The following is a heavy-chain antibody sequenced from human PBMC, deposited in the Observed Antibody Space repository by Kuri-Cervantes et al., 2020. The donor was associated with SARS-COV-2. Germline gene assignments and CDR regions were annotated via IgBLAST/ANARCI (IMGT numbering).Heavy chain of an antibody. Sequence: SGPTLVTPTQTLTLTCTFSGFSLTTSGMCVSWIRQPPGKAMEWLARIDWDNDKYYSTSLKTRLTISKDTSKNQVVLAMTNMDPVDTATYYCAHGPSYYFDYWGQGTLVTVSS. CDR1: GFSLTTSGMC. V-gene: IGHV2-70*12. CDR2: IDWDNDK. J-gene: IGHJ4*02. CDR3: AHGPSYYFDY.